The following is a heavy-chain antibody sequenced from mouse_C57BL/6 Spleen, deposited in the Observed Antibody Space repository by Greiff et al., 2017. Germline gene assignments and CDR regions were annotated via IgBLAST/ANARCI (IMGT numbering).Heavy chain of an antibody. CDR3: ERFWAYYGSPYYFDY. J-gene: IGHJ2*01. CDR2: INPSHGGT. D-gene: IGHD1-1*01. Sequence: VQLQQPGTELVKPGASVKLSCTASGYTFTSYWMPWVKQRPGQGLEWLGNINPSHGGTTYNEKCKSKATLTVDKASSTAYMQLSSMTSEDSAIYYCERFWAYYGSPYYFDYWGQGTTLTVSS. V-gene: IGHV1-53*01. CDR1: GYTFTSYW.